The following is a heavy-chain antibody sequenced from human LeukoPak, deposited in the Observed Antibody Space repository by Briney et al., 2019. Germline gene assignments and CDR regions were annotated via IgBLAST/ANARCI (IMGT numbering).Heavy chain of an antibody. Sequence: ASVKVSCKASGYRFTSYGISWVRQAPGQGLEWMGWISGYNGNTNYAQKLQGRVTMTTGTSTSTAYMELRSLRSDDTAVYYCAREYCSTTRCYMADYWGQGTLVTVSS. V-gene: IGHV1-18*01. CDR3: AREYCSTTRCYMADY. CDR2: ISGYNGNT. J-gene: IGHJ4*02. D-gene: IGHD2-2*01. CDR1: GYRFTSYG.